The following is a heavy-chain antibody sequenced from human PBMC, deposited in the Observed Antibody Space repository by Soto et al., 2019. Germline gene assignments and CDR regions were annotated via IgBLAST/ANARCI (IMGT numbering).Heavy chain of an antibody. D-gene: IGHD4-17*01. CDR1: GVTVGNNY. CDR2: TYSGGDT. Sequence: EVRLVESGGGLVQPGGSLRLSCAASGVTVGNNYMSWVRQAPGKGLEWVSVTYSGGDTRYADSVKGSFTMSRDSTKNTLSLQMASLRAEDTAVYFCARNVPVTALGYWGQGSLVTVSS. J-gene: IGHJ4*02. CDR3: ARNVPVTALGY. V-gene: IGHV3-66*01.